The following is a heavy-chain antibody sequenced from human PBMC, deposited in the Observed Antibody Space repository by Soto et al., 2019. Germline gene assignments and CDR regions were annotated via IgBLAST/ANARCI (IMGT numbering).Heavy chain of an antibody. V-gene: IGHV1-18*01. J-gene: IGHJ5*02. CDR1: GYTFTSYG. CDR2: ISAYNGNT. Sequence: ASVKVSCKASGYTFTSYGISWVRQAPGQGLEWMGWISAYNGNTNYAQKLQGRVTMTTDTSTSTAYMELRSLRSDDTAVYYCARAGCTNGVCYRSGYNWFDPWGQETLVTVSS. D-gene: IGHD2-8*01. CDR3: ARAGCTNGVCYRSGYNWFDP.